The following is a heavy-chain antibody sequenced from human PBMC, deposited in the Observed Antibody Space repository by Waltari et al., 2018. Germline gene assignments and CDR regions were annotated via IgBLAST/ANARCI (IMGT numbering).Heavy chain of an antibody. CDR2: RWYDGSNK. CDR1: GFTFSSYG. V-gene: IGHV3-33*01. Sequence: QVKLVESGGGVVQPGRSLGLYCAASGFTFSSYGVNWARQAPGKGLEWVAVRWYDGSNKYYADSVKGRFTISRDNSKNTLYLQMNSLRAEDTAVYYCTRDLGVFIGVGDYWGQGTLVTVSS. J-gene: IGHJ4*02. CDR3: TRDLGVFIGVGDY. D-gene: IGHD2-21*01.